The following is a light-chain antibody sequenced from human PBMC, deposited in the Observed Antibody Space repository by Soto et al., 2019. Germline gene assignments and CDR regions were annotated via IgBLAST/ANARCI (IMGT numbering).Light chain of an antibody. CDR2: AAS. V-gene: IGKV1-9*01. J-gene: IGKJ3*01. CDR1: QGISSY. CDR3: QQLNSYPLT. Sequence: DIQLTQSPSFLSASVGDRVTITCRASQGISSYLAWYQQKPGKAPKLLIYAASTLQSGVPSRFSGSGSGTEFTLTISSLQPEDFATYYGQQLNSYPLTFGPGTKVDI.